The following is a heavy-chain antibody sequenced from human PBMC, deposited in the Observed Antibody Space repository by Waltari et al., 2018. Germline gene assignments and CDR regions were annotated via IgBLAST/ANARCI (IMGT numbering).Heavy chain of an antibody. J-gene: IGHJ4*02. V-gene: IGHV1-69*12. CDR1: GGTFRRYA. Sequence: QVQLVQSGAEVKKPGSSVKVSCKASGGTFRRYAISRVRQAPGQGLEWMGGIIPIFGTANYAQKFQGRVTITADESTSTAYMELSSLRSEDTAVYYCARNSGSYSDYFDYWGQGTLVTVSS. CDR2: IIPIFGTA. CDR3: ARNSGSYSDYFDY. D-gene: IGHD1-26*01.